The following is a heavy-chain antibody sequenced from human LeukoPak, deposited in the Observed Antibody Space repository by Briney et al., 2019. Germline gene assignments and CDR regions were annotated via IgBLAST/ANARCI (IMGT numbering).Heavy chain of an antibody. D-gene: IGHD6-13*01. CDR2: ISGSGGIM. J-gene: IGHJ4*02. CDR1: GYTFSIHE. CDR3: AIDQLGGRSWLLFDL. V-gene: IGHV3-48*03. Sequence: GGSLRLSRAASGYTFSIHEMNCGPDAPGKGLECGSYISGSGGIMNNADSVKGRFTISRDTAKNTLYLRMKTARAEDTPVYYCAIDQLGGRSWLLFDLGGQGTLLTVP.